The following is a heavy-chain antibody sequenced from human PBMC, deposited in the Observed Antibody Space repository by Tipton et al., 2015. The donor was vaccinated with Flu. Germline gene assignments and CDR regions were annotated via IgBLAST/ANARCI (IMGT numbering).Heavy chain of an antibody. D-gene: IGHD3-16*01. Sequence: SLRLSCAASGFTFSSYWMHWVRQAPGKGLMWVSRINMDGRSTTFADSVKGRFTISRDNAKNTLYLQMDSLTAEDTADYYCARGGIDGGYSTWDYWGQGTLVTVSS. CDR3: ARGGIDGGYSTWDY. V-gene: IGHV3-74*03. J-gene: IGHJ4*02. CDR1: GFTFSSYW. CDR2: INMDGRST.